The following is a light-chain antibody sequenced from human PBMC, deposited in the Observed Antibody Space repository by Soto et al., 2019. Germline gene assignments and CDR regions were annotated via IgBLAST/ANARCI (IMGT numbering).Light chain of an antibody. J-gene: IGKJ5*01. CDR1: QSITNY. CDR3: QQRSNWPQIT. CDR2: DVS. Sequence: EIVLTQSPATLSLSPGEGATLSCRARQSITNYLAWYQHKPGQAPRLLIYDVSNRATGIPARVSGSGSGTDFTLTIGSLEPEDFAVYYCQQRSNWPQITFGQGTRLENK. V-gene: IGKV3-11*01.